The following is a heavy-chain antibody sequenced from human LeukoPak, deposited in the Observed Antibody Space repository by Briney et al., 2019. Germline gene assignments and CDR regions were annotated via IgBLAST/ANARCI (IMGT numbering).Heavy chain of an antibody. D-gene: IGHD3-10*01. CDR1: GDSISSGNYY. CDR2: IYSSGST. V-gene: IGHV4-31*03. Sequence: SETLSHTCIVSGDSISSGNYYWSWIRHHPGKGLEWIGYIYSSGSTFYNPSLLSRVTISADTSKNHFSLKLNSVTAADTAVYYCSRKNGSGRYYYGFDYWGQGALVTVSS. J-gene: IGHJ4*02. CDR3: SRKNGSGRYYYGFDY.